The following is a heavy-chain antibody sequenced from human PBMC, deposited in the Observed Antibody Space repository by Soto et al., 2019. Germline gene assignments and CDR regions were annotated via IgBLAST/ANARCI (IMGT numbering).Heavy chain of an antibody. CDR3: AREADALFCSCVDCYGGWFDP. V-gene: IGHV4-59*01. CDR2: IYHSGSI. CDR1: SGSISSYY. Sequence: QVQLQESGPGLVKPSETLSLTCTVSSGSISSYYWTWIRLLPGKGLEYIGDIYHSGSINYNPSLKRRVTISLDRSKNQLSLRLSCVTGADTALYYCAREADALFCSCVDCYGGWFDPWGQGTLVTVSS. D-gene: IGHD2-21*02. J-gene: IGHJ5*02.